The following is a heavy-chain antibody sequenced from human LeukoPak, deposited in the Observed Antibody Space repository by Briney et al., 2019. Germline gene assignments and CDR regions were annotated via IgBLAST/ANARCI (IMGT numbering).Heavy chain of an antibody. CDR1: GFTFSSYG. D-gene: IGHD6-13*01. J-gene: IGHJ4*01. Sequence: PGGSLRLSCAASGFTFSSYGMHWVRQAPGKGLEWVAVIWYDGSNKYYADSVKGRFTISRDNSKNTLYLQMNSLRAEDTAVYYCARDVSGSSWYSAMGYWGQGTLVTVSS. CDR3: ARDVSGSSWYSAMGY. V-gene: IGHV3-33*01. CDR2: IWYDGSNK.